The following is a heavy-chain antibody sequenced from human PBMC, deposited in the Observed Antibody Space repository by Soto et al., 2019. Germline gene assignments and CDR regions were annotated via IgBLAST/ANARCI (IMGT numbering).Heavy chain of an antibody. J-gene: IGHJ4*02. D-gene: IGHD3-22*01. CDR2: ISSNGGST. CDR1: GFTFSSYA. Sequence: EVQLVESGGGLVQPGGSLRLSSAASGFTFSSYAMHWVRQAPGKGLEYVSAISSNGGSTYYANSVKGRFTISRDNSKNTLYLQMGSLRAEDMAVYYCATEAYDSRGYSRFDYWGQGTLVTVSS. CDR3: ATEAYDSRGYSRFDY. V-gene: IGHV3-64*01.